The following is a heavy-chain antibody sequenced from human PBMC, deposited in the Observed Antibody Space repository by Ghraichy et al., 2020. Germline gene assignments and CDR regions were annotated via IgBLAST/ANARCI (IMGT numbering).Heavy chain of an antibody. CDR3: ARGITYYDFWSGYYTRPYNWFDP. Sequence: SETLSLTCAVYGGSFSGYYWSWIRQPPGKGLEWIGEINHSGSTNYNPSLKSRVTISVDTSKNQFSLKLSSVTAADTAVYYCARGITYYDFWSGYYTRPYNWFDPWGQGTLVTVSS. CDR1: GGSFSGYY. J-gene: IGHJ5*02. D-gene: IGHD3-3*01. CDR2: INHSGST. V-gene: IGHV4-34*01.